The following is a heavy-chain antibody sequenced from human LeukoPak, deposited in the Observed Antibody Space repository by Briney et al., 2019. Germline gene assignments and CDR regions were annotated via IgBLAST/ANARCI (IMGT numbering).Heavy chain of an antibody. CDR1: GGSISSSSYY. CDR3: ARRAAYYENFDY. CDR2: IYYSGSI. V-gene: IGHV4-39*01. J-gene: IGHJ4*02. Sequence: PSETLSLTCTVSGGSISSSSYYWGWIRQPPGKGLEWIGSIYYSGSIYYNPSLKSRLTISVDTSKNQFSLKLSSVTAADTAVYYCARRAAYYENFDYWGQGTLVTVSS. D-gene: IGHD1-26*01.